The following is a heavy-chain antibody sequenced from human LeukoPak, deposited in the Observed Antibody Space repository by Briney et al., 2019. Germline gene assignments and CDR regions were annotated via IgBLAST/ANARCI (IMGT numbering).Heavy chain of an antibody. CDR1: GGSVSSGSYY. J-gene: IGHJ4*02. Sequence: KPSETLSLTCTVSGGSVSSGSYYWSWIRQPPGKGLEWIGYIYYSGSTNYTPSLKSRVTISVDTSKNQFSLKLSSVTAADTAVYYCARVGYDSSGYYYFIDYWGQGTLVTVSS. CDR3: ARVGYDSSGYYYFIDY. CDR2: IYYSGST. V-gene: IGHV4-61*01. D-gene: IGHD3-22*01.